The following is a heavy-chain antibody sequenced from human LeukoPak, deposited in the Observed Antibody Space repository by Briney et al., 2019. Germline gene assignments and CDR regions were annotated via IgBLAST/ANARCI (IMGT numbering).Heavy chain of an antibody. CDR1: GFTFSSYA. D-gene: IGHD6-13*01. V-gene: IGHV3-23*01. CDR3: AKRRRGIAAAGTASDY. J-gene: IGHJ4*02. CDR2: ISGSGGST. Sequence: GGSLRLSCAASGFTFSSYAMSWVRQAPGKGLEWVSAISGSGGSTYYADSVKGRFTISRDNSKNTLYLQMNSLRAEDTAVYYCAKRRRGIAAAGTASDYWGQGTLVTVSS.